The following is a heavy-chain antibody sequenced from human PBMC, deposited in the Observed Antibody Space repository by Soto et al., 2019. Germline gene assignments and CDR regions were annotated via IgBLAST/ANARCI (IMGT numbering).Heavy chain of an antibody. CDR3: ARDSTYGDYVRDY. D-gene: IGHD4-17*01. CDR1: GFTFSSYS. CDR2: ISSSSSTI. J-gene: IGHJ4*02. V-gene: IGHV3-48*02. Sequence: EVQLVESGGGLVQPGGSMRLSCAASGFTFSSYSMNWVRQAPGKGLEWVSYISSSSSTIYYADSVKGRCTISRDNAKNSLYLQMNSRRDEDTAVYYCARDSTYGDYVRDYWGQGTLVTVSS.